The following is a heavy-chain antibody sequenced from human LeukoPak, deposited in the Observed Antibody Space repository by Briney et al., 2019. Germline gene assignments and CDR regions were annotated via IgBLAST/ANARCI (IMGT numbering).Heavy chain of an antibody. V-gene: IGHV3-23*01. Sequence: GGSLRHSCAVSGFTFTHYGMNWVRQAPGKGLEWVSGIRANGETTYYADSVRGRFTISRDNSRSMVWLQMNSLTAEDTAMYYCGRDLNWGAFDIRGLGTLVTVSS. CDR1: GFTFTHYG. CDR2: IRANGETT. J-gene: IGHJ3*02. CDR3: GRDLNWGAFDI. D-gene: IGHD7-27*01.